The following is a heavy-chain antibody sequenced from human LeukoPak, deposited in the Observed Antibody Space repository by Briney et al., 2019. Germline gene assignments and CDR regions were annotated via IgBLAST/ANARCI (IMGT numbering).Heavy chain of an antibody. J-gene: IGHJ4*02. CDR2: MHYSGNT. D-gene: IGHD2-15*01. CDR3: VRQRGVGSWSFDY. V-gene: IGHV4-39*01. CDR1: GGSISSGHYW. Sequence: SETLSLTCTVSGGSISSGHYWWGWIRQPPGKGLDWIGSMHYSGNTHYNLSLQSRVTVSVDTSKNQFSLKLTSVTAADTAVYYCVRQRGVGSWSFDYWGQGNLVTVSS.